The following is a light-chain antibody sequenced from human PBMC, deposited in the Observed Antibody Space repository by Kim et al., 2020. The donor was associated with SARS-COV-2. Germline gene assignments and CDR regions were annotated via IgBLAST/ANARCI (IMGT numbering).Light chain of an antibody. CDR3: QQYGSSSYT. CDR2: GAS. CDR1: QSVSRSY. Sequence: LSPGDRATLSCRASQSVSRSYLAWYQQKPGQAPRLLIYGASSRATGIPDRFSGSGSGTDFTLTISRLEPEDFAVYYCQQYGSSSYTFGQGTKLEI. J-gene: IGKJ2*01. V-gene: IGKV3-20*01.